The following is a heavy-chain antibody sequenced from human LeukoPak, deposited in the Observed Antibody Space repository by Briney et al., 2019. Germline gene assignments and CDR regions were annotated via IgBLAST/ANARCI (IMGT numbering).Heavy chain of an antibody. CDR2: IYYSGST. D-gene: IGHD6-6*01. CDR3: ARVSSSSSFDY. CDR1: GGSISSYY. J-gene: IGHJ4*02. V-gene: IGHV4-59*01. Sequence: SETLSLTCTVSGGSISSYYWSWIRQPPGKGLEWIGYIYYSGSTNYNPSLKSRVTISVDTSKDQFSLKLSSVTAADTAVYYCARVSSSSSFDYWGQGTLVTVSS.